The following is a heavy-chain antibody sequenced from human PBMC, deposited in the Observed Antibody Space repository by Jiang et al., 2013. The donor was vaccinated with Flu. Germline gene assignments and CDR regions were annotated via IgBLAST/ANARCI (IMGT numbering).Heavy chain of an antibody. V-gene: IGHV7-4-1*01. CDR1: GYTFTSYA. CDR2: INTNTGNP. D-gene: IGHD3-22*01. CDR3: ARDSYYYDSTDAFDI. J-gene: IGHJ3*02. Sequence: GYTFTSYAMNWVRQAPGQGLEWMGWINTNTGNPTYAQGFTGRFVFSLDTSVSTAYLQICSLKAEDTAVYYCARDSYYYDSTDAFDIWGQGTMVTVSS.